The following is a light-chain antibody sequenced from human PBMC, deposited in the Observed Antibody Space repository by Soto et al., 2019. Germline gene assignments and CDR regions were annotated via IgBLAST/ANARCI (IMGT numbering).Light chain of an antibody. V-gene: IGKV1-39*01. Sequence: IQMTQSPSSLSASVGDRVTITCRASQSISSYLNWYQQKPGRAPDLLIYAASSLQSGVPSRFSGSGSGTDFTLTISSLQPEDFATYSCQQSYRTPLTFGGGTKVDIK. J-gene: IGKJ4*01. CDR2: AAS. CDR3: QQSYRTPLT. CDR1: QSISSY.